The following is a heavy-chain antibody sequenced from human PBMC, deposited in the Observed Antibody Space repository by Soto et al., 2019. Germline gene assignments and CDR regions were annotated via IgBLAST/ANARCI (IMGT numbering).Heavy chain of an antibody. CDR2: IYYSGST. CDR1: GGSISSSSYY. V-gene: IGHV4-39*01. J-gene: IGHJ6*02. D-gene: IGHD2-21*01. Sequence: QLQLQESGPGLVKPSETLSLTCTVSGGSISSSSYYWGWIRQPPGKGLEWIGSIYYSGSTYYNPSLKSRVTISVDTSKNQFSLKLSSVTAADTAVYYCARHVVPRTAFVVLDYYYYYGMDVWGQGTTVTVSS. CDR3: ARHVVPRTAFVVLDYYYYYGMDV.